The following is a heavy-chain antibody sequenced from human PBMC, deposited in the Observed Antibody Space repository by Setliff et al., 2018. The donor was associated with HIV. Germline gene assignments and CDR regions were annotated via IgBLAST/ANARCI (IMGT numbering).Heavy chain of an antibody. D-gene: IGHD2-15*01. Sequence: QSGGSLRLSCAASRFTFSNNAMGWVRQAPGKGLEWVSSISNSGTSTLCAASVKGRFTISRDNSKNTLYLQMNSLRAEDTALYYCARDPLGVGPAFDFWGQGTLVTVSS. CDR1: RFTFSNNA. CDR3: ARDPLGVGPAFDF. V-gene: IGHV3-23*01. CDR2: ISNSGTST. J-gene: IGHJ4*02.